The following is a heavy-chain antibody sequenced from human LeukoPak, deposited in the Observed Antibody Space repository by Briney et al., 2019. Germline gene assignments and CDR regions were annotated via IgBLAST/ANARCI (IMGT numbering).Heavy chain of an antibody. CDR1: GFTFSSYV. Sequence: GGSLRLSCAASGFTFSSYVMTWVRQGPGKGLEWVSYISSSGNTIYYADSVKGRFTISRDNAKNSLYLQMNSLRAEDPAVYYCARGRRYGDYWGQGTLVTVSS. J-gene: IGHJ4*02. V-gene: IGHV3-48*04. CDR2: ISSSGNTI. CDR3: ARGRRYGDY. D-gene: IGHD3-16*01.